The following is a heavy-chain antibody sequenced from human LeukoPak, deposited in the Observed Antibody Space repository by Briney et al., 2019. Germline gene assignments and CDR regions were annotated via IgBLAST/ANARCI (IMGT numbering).Heavy chain of an antibody. D-gene: IGHD3-16*02. CDR1: GTTFSRSW. CDR3: AKTNGYPNWFGP. Sequence: PGGSLRLSCAASGTTFSRSWMHWVRQAPGKGLVWVSGINTDGSGTTYADSVKGRFSISRDNSKNTLSLQMNSLRAEDTAVYYCAKTNGYPNWFGPWGQGTLVTVSS. V-gene: IGHV3-74*01. CDR2: INTDGSGT. J-gene: IGHJ5*02.